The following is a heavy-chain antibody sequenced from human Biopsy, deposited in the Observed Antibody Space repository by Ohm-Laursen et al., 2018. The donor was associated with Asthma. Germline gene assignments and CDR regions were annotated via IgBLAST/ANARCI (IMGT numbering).Heavy chain of an antibody. CDR1: GGTFNTYV. CDR3: ARKAGSCISRTCYSLDF. D-gene: IGHD2-2*01. J-gene: IGHJ4*02. Sequence: SSVKVSCKSLGGTFNTYVIGWVRQAPGQGLEWMGGINSVFGTTTYPQKFQDRVTITADDSASTVYMELSSLRSEDTAAYYCARKAGSCISRTCYSLDFWGQGTLVTVSS. CDR2: INSVFGTT. V-gene: IGHV1-69*01.